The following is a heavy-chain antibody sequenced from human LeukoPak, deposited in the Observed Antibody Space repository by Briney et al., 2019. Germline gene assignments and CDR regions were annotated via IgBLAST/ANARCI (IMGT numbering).Heavy chain of an antibody. CDR3: VRAYCSSTSCYDDY. CDR1: GYTFTGYY. J-gene: IGHJ4*02. D-gene: IGHD2-2*01. Sequence: ASVKVSCEASGYTFTGYYMHWVRQAPGQGLEWMGWINPNSGGTNYAQKFQGRVTMTRDTSISTAYMELSRLRSDDTAVYYCVRAYCSSTSCYDDYWGQGTLVTVSS. CDR2: INPNSGGT. V-gene: IGHV1-2*02.